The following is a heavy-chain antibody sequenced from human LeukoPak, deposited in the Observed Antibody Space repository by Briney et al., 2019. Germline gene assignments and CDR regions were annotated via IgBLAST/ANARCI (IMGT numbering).Heavy chain of an antibody. V-gene: IGHV3-7*01. CDR3: ARDRCSSNSCFFDY. CDR2: IKQDGSEK. CDR1: GFTFSSYC. D-gene: IGHD2-2*01. J-gene: IGHJ4*02. Sequence: GGSLRLSCAASGFTFSSYCMSWVRQAPGKGLEWVANIKQDGSEKYYVDSVKGRFTISRDNTKNSLYLQMNSLRAEHTAVYYCARDRCSSNSCFFDYWGQGTLVTVSS.